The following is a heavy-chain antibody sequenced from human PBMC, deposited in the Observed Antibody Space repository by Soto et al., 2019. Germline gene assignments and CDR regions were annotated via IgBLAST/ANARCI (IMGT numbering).Heavy chain of an antibody. CDR1: GYTFTHYA. CDR2: INAGSGNT. Sequence: QVQLVQSGAEVKKPGASVKVSCTASGYTFTHYAIHWVRHAPGQRLEWMGFINAGSGNTKYSQTFQGRATFTKDTAASTAYRDLSSLRSEDTAIYHCARGFAADGDWGQGTLVTVSS. D-gene: IGHD6-13*01. CDR3: ARGFAADGD. J-gene: IGHJ4*02. V-gene: IGHV1-3*01.